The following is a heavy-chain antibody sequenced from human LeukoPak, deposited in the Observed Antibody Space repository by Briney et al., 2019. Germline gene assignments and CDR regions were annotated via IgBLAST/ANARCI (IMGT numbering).Heavy chain of an antibody. V-gene: IGHV3-7*01. Sequence: GGSLRLSCAASGFTFSSYWMSWVRQAPGKGLEWVANIKQDGSEKYYVDSVKGRFTISRDNAKNSLYLQMNSLRAEDTAVYYCARDLPLGKEYYYDSSGDGFDAFDIWGQGTMVTVSS. D-gene: IGHD3-22*01. J-gene: IGHJ3*02. CDR1: GFTFSSYW. CDR3: ARDLPLGKEYYYDSSGDGFDAFDI. CDR2: IKQDGSEK.